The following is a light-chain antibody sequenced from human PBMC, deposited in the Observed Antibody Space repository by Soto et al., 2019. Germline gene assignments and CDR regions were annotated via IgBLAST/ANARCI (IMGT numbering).Light chain of an antibody. CDR1: TGAVTSGHY. Sequence: QAVVTPEHSLTVSPGGTVTLTGGSSTGAVTSGHYPYWFQQKPGQAPRTLIDDTSNKHSWTPARFTGSLLGGKAALTLSGAKAADEAEYYGLLSYSGARGVFGGGTKVTVL. CDR3: LLSYSGARGV. CDR2: DTS. V-gene: IGLV7-46*01. J-gene: IGLJ3*02.